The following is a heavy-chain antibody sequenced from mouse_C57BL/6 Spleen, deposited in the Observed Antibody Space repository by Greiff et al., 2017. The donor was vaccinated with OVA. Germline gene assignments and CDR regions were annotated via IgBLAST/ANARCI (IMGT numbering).Heavy chain of an antibody. Sequence: EVQLQQSGAELVRPGASVKLSCTASGFNIKDDYMHWVKQRPEQGLEWIGWIDPENGDTEYASKFQGKATITADTSSNTAYLQLSSLTSEDTAVYYCTTGVVGYFDVWGTGTTVTVSS. CDR2: IDPENGDT. D-gene: IGHD1-1*01. J-gene: IGHJ1*03. V-gene: IGHV14-4*01. CDR3: TTGVVGYFDV. CDR1: GFNIKDDY.